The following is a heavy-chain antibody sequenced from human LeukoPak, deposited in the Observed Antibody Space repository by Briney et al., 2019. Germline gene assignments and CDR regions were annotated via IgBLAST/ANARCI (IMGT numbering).Heavy chain of an antibody. J-gene: IGHJ6*03. CDR2: VYTTGST. V-gene: IGHV4-61*02. CDR1: GGSISSGDFY. Sequence: SQTLSLTCTVSGGSISSGDFYWIWIRQPAGKELEWIGRVYTTGSTNYNPPLQIRVTIPIDTSKNQFSLKLSSVTAADTAVYYCARGALYYYYMDIWGKGSTVTISS. CDR3: ARGALYYYYMDI.